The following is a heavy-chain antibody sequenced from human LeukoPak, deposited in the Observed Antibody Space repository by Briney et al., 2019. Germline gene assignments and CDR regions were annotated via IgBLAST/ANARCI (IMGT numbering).Heavy chain of an antibody. Sequence: ASVKVSRKASGYTFTRYYIHWVRQPPGQGLEWMGTINSNGRGTTYAQKFQDRVTMTRDTSTSTVYMELSSLTSDDTAMYYCARVGAAAATVNFDSWGQGTQVTVSS. D-gene: IGHD6-13*01. CDR2: INSNGRGT. CDR3: ARVGAAAATVNFDS. V-gene: IGHV1-46*01. CDR1: GYTFTRYY. J-gene: IGHJ4*02.